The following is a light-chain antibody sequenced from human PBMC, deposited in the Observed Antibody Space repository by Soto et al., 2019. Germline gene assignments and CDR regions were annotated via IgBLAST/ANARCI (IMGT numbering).Light chain of an antibody. V-gene: IGKV3-15*01. CDR3: QQYNNWPYT. Sequence: EIVLTHSPATLSVSPGERATLSCRASQSVGSNLAWYQQGPGQPPRLLINDASTRATDIPARFSGGGSGTEFTLTISSLQSEDFAVYYCQQYNNWPYTFGQGTKLQIK. CDR1: QSVGSN. CDR2: DAS. J-gene: IGKJ2*01.